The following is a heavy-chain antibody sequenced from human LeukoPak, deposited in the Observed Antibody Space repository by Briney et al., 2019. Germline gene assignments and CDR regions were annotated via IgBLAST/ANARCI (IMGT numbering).Heavy chain of an antibody. Sequence: ASVKVSCKASGYTFTIYYMHWVRQAPGQGLEWMGIINPSGDSTSYAQNFQGRVTMTRDTSTSTVYMELSSLRTEDTAVYYCATSRGAWDAFDIWGQGTVVTVSS. CDR1: GYTFTIYY. J-gene: IGHJ3*02. D-gene: IGHD3-16*01. V-gene: IGHV1-46*01. CDR2: INPSGDST. CDR3: ATSRGAWDAFDI.